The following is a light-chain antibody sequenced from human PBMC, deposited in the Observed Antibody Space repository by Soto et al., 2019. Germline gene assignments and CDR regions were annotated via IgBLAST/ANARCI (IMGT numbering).Light chain of an antibody. J-gene: IGLJ2*01. CDR2: EVT. V-gene: IGLV2-8*01. Sequence: QAVVTQPPSASGSPGQSVTISCTGASSDVGGYNYVSWYQQHPGKAPKLMIYEVTKRPSGVPDRFSGSKSGNTASLTVSGLQAEDEADYYGSSYAGSNTLVFGGGTKLTVL. CDR1: SSDVGGYNY. CDR3: SSYAGSNTLV.